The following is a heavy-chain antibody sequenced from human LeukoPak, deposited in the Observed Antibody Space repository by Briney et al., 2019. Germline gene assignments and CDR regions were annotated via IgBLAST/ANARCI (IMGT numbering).Heavy chain of an antibody. CDR3: AKEDRNSSPSYYSYMDV. CDR1: GFSFDDYT. Sequence: GGSLRLSCAASGFSFDDYTMHVVQHAPGRRLEGVSVISWDSGSICDADAVKGRIIISRDTANNSTYLQMNRLRDEETTLYYCAKEDRNSSPSYYSYMDVWGKESTLTASS. J-gene: IGHJ6*03. CDR2: ISWDSGSI. D-gene: IGHD6-6*01. V-gene: IGHV3-9*01.